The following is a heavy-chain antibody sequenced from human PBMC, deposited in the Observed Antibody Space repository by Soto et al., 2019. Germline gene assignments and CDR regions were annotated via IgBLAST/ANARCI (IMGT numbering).Heavy chain of an antibody. CDR1: GFTFSSYD. Sequence: EVQLEESGGGLVQPGGSLRLSCAASGFTFSSYDMHWVRQVTGKGLEWVSTFGSSGDTYCPGSLKGRFTISRENAKNSLYLQMNSLRAEDTAVYYCARGGASHNSGYYYFGLWGQGTLVTVSS. CDR3: ARGGASHNSGYYYFGL. CDR2: FGSSGDT. J-gene: IGHJ4*02. D-gene: IGHD3-22*01. V-gene: IGHV3-13*04.